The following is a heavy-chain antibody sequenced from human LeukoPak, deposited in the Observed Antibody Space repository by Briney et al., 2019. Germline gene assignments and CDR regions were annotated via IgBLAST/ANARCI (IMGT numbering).Heavy chain of an antibody. V-gene: IGHV1-2*02. J-gene: IGHJ4*02. Sequence: GASVKVSCKASGYTFTGFYMHWVRQAPGQGLEWMGWINPNSGGTNYAQKFQGRVTMTRDTSINTAYMELSSLRSHDTAVYYCAREEVSVISDTCCSGLGYWGQGTLVTVSS. CDR3: AREEVSVISDTCCSGLGY. CDR1: GYTFTGFY. D-gene: IGHD3-10*01. CDR2: INPNSGGT.